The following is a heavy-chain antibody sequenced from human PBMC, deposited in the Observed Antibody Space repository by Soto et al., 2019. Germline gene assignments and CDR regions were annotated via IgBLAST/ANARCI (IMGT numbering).Heavy chain of an antibody. V-gene: IGHV4-34*01. CDR1: GGASSGYY. Sequence: SETLSLTSDGYGGASSGYYWSWIRQPPGKGLEGSGEINHSGSTNYNPSLKSRVTISVDTSKNQFSLKLSPVTAADTAVYYCARGGYSYGYGSPNYYYYGMHVWGQGTTVTVSS. CDR3: ARGGYSYGYGSPNYYYYGMHV. J-gene: IGHJ6*02. D-gene: IGHD5-18*01. CDR2: INHSGST.